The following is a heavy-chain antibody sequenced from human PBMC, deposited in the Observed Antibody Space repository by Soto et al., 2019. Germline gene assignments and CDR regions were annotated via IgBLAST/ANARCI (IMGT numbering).Heavy chain of an antibody. CDR1: GGSISSSSYY. D-gene: IGHD7-27*01. Sequence: SETLSLTCTVSGGSISSSSYYWGWIRQPPGKGLEWIGSIYYSGGTYYNPSLKSRVTISADTSKNQFSLKLSSVTAADTAVYYCASSHWGFAWAFDIWGQGTMVTVSS. CDR3: ASSHWGFAWAFDI. CDR2: IYYSGGT. V-gene: IGHV4-39*01. J-gene: IGHJ3*02.